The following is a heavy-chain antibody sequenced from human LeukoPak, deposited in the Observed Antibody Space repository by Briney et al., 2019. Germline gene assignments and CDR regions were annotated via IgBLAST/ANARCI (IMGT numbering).Heavy chain of an antibody. J-gene: IGHJ4*02. V-gene: IGHV4-4*07. D-gene: IGHD5-18*01. CDR2: FYISGST. CDR1: GGSISNYY. CDR3: ARDPYSYGPYYFDS. Sequence: SETLSLTCSVSGGSISNYYWSWIRQPAGKGLEWIGRFYISGSTNYNPSPKSRVTMSVDTSKNQFSLKLSSVTAADTAVYYCARDPYSYGPYYFDSWGQGTLVTVSS.